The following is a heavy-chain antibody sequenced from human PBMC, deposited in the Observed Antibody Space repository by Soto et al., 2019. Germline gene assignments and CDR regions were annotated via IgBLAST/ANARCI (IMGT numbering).Heavy chain of an antibody. D-gene: IGHD3-22*01. CDR3: ARDMYYYDSSGYLQYYYYYYGMDV. J-gene: IGHJ6*02. CDR1: GYTFTSCD. CDR2: MNPNSGNT. V-gene: IGHV1-8*01. Sequence: ASVKVSCKASGYTFTSCDINWVRQATGQGLEWMGWMNPNSGNTGYAQKFQGRVTMTRNTSISTAYMELSSLRSEDTAVYYCARDMYYYDSSGYLQYYYYYYGMDVWGQGTTVTV.